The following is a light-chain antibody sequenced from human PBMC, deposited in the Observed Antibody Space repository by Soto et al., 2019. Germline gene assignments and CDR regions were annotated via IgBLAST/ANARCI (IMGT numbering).Light chain of an antibody. J-gene: IGKJ1*01. Sequence: DIHLTQSPSFLSASVGDRVTITCRASQDISSYLAWYQQRPGKVPRFLTHSASTLQSGVPSRFSATGSGTKFTLTISSLQPEDSATYYCQQLNRFPRTFGQGTKVEV. CDR2: SAS. CDR3: QQLNRFPRT. CDR1: QDISSY. V-gene: IGKV1-9*01.